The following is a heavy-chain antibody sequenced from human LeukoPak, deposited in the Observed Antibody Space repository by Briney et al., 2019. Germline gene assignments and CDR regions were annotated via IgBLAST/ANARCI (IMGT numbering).Heavy chain of an antibody. CDR2: IHYSGST. CDR3: ARLGALHDAFDV. Sequence: SETLSLTCTVSGGSIRSYYWSWIRQPPGKGLEWIGNIHYSGSTNYNPSLTSQVTISVDTSKNQFSLRVTSLTAPDTAGYYCARLGALHDAFDVLGQGGLVTVCS. D-gene: IGHD3-16*01. CDR1: GGSIRSYY. V-gene: IGHV4-59*12. J-gene: IGHJ3*01.